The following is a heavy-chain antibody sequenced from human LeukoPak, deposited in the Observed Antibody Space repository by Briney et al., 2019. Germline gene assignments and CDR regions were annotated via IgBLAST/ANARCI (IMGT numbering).Heavy chain of an antibody. CDR3: ARHSPTIFGSHYYYMDV. J-gene: IGHJ6*03. D-gene: IGHD3-3*01. Sequence: GESLKISXKGSGYSFTSYWIGWVRQMPGKGLEWMGIIYPGDSDTRYSPSFQGQVTISADKSISTAYLQWSSLKASDTAMYYCARHSPTIFGSHYYYMDVWGKGTTVTVSS. CDR1: GYSFTSYW. V-gene: IGHV5-51*01. CDR2: IYPGDSDT.